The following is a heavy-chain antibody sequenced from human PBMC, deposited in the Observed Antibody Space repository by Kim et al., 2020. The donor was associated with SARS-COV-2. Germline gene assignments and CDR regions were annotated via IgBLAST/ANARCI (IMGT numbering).Heavy chain of an antibody. J-gene: IGHJ4*02. CDR3: ARRRYTGTYYYFDY. D-gene: IGHD1-26*01. Sequence: ADSVKGRFTTSRDNAKSTLYLQMNGLRAEDTAVYYCARRRYTGTYYYFDYWGQGTLVTVSS. V-gene: IGHV3-74*01.